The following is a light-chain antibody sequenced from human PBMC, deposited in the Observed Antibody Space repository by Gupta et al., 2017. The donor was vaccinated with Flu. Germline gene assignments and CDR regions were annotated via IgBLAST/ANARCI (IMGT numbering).Light chain of an antibody. CDR3: QQSYSSHYT. CDR2: AAS. CDR1: QSISSY. V-gene: IGKV1-39*01. Sequence: DIQMTQSPSSLSASVGDRVTITCRASQSISSYLNWYQQKPGKAPKLLIYAASRWQSGVPSRFSGSGSGTDFTLTISSLQPEDFANYYCQQSYSSHYTFGQGTELEIK. J-gene: IGKJ2*01.